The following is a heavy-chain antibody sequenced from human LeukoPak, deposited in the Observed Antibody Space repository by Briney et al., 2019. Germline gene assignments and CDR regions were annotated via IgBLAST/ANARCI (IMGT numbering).Heavy chain of an antibody. CDR2: INQDGSGK. V-gene: IGHV3-7*04. Sequence: PRGSLRLSCAASGFTFSRYWMSWFRQAPGKGLEWVANINQDGSGKYHVDSVKGRFTVSRDNAEKSLYLQMNSLRPEDTAVYYCARGDAFSGDHWGQGTLVTVSS. CDR1: GFTFSRYW. CDR3: ARGDAFSGDH. J-gene: IGHJ4*02.